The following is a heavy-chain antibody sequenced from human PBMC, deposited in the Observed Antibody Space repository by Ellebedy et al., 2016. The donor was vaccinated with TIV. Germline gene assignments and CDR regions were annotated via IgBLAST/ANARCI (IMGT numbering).Heavy chain of an antibody. D-gene: IGHD5-12*01. J-gene: IGHJ4*02. CDR3: ARAPYSGYDFGFDY. CDR1: GGSISSSNW. Sequence: SETLSLTXAVSGGSISSSNWWSWVRQPPGKGLEWIGEIYHSGSTNYNPSLKSRVTISVDKSKNQFSLKLSSVTAADTAVYYCARAPYSGYDFGFDYWGQGTLVTVSS. V-gene: IGHV4-4*02. CDR2: IYHSGST.